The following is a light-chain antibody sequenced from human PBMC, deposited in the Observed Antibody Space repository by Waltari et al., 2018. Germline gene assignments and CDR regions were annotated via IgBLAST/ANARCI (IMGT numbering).Light chain of an antibody. CDR1: QSVRSS. CDR3: QHRGHWPPDAT. CDR2: DAS. Sequence: EIVLTQSPAPLSLSPGERATLSCRSSQSVRSSLAWYQQKPGQSPRLLIYDASNRATGIPARFSGSGSGTDFTLTISSLEPEDFAVYYCQHRGHWPPDATFGPGTKVDIK. J-gene: IGKJ3*01. V-gene: IGKV3-11*01.